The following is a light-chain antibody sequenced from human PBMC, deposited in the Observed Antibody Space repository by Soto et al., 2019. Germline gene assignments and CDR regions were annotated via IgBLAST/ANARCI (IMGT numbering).Light chain of an antibody. J-gene: IGLJ2*01. CDR2: DNS. Sequence: QPVLTQPPSLSGAPGQRVTISCTGSRSNIGAGYDVHWYQHLPGTAPKVLIFDNSNRPSGVPDRFSGSKSGTSASLAFTGLQAVDVADYYSYSYDVSLRGPAFGGGTKVTVL. V-gene: IGLV1-40*01. CDR1: RSNIGAGYD. CDR3: YSYDVSLRGPA.